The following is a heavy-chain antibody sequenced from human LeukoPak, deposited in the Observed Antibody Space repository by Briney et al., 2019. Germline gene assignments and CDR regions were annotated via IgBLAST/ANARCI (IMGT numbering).Heavy chain of an antibody. CDR2: IYYSGGT. J-gene: IGHJ4*02. D-gene: IGHD6-6*01. Sequence: SETPSLTCTVSGGSVSSGSYYWSWIRQPPGKGLEWIGYIYYSGGTNYNPSLKSRVAISVDTSKNQFSLKLSSVTAADTAVYYCARGGTSIAARPSVVPFDYWGQGTLVTVSS. CDR3: ARGGTSIAARPSVVPFDY. V-gene: IGHV4-61*01. CDR1: GGSVSSGSYY.